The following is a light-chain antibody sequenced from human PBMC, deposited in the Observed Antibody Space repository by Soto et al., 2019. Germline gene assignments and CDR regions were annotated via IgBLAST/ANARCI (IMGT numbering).Light chain of an antibody. CDR2: EVS. CDR1: SSDLGGYNY. CDR3: SSNAGSNDLRV. Sequence: QSALTQPPSASGSPGQSVTISCTGTSSDLGGYNYVSWYQQHPGKAPKLVIYEVSKRPSGVPDRFSGSKSGNTASLTVSGLQTEVEADYYCSSNAGSNDLRVFGGGTKLTVL. J-gene: IGLJ3*02. V-gene: IGLV2-8*01.